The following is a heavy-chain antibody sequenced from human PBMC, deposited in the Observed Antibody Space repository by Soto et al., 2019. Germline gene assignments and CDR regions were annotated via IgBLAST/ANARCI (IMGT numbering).Heavy chain of an antibody. CDR2: ISYDGSKK. CDR1: GFTFSSYG. V-gene: IGHV3-30*18. CDR3: AKDRTYCSGSYRLFYYGLDV. Sequence: QLVESGGGVVQPGRSLRLSCAASGFTFSSYGMHWVRQAPGKGLEWVAVISYDGSKKYYADSVKGRFTISRDSSKHTLYLQMNGLRVEGTAVYYCAKDRTYCSGSYRLFYYGLDVWGQGTTVTVSS. D-gene: IGHD3-10*01. J-gene: IGHJ6*02.